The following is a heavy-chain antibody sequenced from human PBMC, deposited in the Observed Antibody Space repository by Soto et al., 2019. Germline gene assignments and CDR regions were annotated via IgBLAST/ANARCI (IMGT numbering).Heavy chain of an antibody. CDR1: GFTFSNYA. Sequence: GGSLRLSCAASGFTFSNYAMNWVRQAPGEGLVWVSRINTDGSSTSYADSVKGRFTISRDNAKNTLYLQMNSLRVEDTAMYYCAKRGVDTFGLSYWGQGTLVTVSS. CDR3: AKRGVDTFGLSY. D-gene: IGHD3-10*01. J-gene: IGHJ4*02. V-gene: IGHV3-74*01. CDR2: INTDGSST.